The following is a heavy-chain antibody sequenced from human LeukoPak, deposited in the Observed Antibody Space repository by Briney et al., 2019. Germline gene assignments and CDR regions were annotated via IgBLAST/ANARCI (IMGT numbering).Heavy chain of an antibody. CDR2: ISAYNGDT. Sequence: GASVKVSCKASGYTFTSYGISWVRQAPGQGLEWMGWISAYNGDTNYAQKLQGRVTMTTDTSTSTAYMELRSLRSDDTAVYYCARVGYYGSGSSYYMDVWGKGTTVTVSS. V-gene: IGHV1-18*01. CDR1: GYTFTSYG. D-gene: IGHD3-10*01. CDR3: ARVGYYGSGSSYYMDV. J-gene: IGHJ6*03.